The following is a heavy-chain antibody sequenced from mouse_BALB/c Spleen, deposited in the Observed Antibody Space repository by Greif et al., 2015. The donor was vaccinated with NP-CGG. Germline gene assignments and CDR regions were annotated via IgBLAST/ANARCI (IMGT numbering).Heavy chain of an antibody. J-gene: IGHJ4*01. CDR2: IISGSSTI. CDR1: GFTFSSFG. V-gene: IGHV5-17*02. CDR3: ARSDGSMDY. Sequence: EVKLVESGGGLVQPGGSRKLSCAASGFTFSSFGMHWVRQAPEKGLEWVAYIISGSSTIYYADTVRGRFTISRGDPKNILFLQMTSLRSEDTAMYYCARSDGSMDYWGQGTSVTVSS. D-gene: IGHD1-2*01.